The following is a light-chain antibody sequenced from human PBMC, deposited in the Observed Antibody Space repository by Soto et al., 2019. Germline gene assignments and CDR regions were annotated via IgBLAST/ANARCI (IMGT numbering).Light chain of an antibody. V-gene: IGLV2-23*02. CDR2: EVT. CDR1: SSDIGSYDL. CDR3: CSFADFTYV. J-gene: IGLJ1*01. Sequence: QSALTQPASVSGSPGQSITSSCTGTSSDIGSYDLVSWYQQHPGTAPKLIIYEVTKRPSGVSTRFSGSKSGNTASLTISGLQAVDEADYYCCSFADFTYVFGTGTKLPVL.